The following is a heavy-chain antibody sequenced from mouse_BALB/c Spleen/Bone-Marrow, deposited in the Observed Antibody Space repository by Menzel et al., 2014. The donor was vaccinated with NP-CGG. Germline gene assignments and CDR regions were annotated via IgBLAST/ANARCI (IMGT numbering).Heavy chain of an antibody. CDR1: GYTFTGYA. CDR2: ISSYSGNT. V-gene: IGHV1-67*01. Sequence: VQLQESGPELVRPGVSVKISCKGFGYTFTGYAIHWVKQSHAKTLEWIGVISSYSGNTNYNQKFKGRATMTVDKSSSTAYMELARLTSEDSAIYYCASTAGTQYDYFAFWGQGTTPTVSS. D-gene: IGHD1-2*01. J-gene: IGHJ2*01. CDR3: ASTAGTQYDYFAF.